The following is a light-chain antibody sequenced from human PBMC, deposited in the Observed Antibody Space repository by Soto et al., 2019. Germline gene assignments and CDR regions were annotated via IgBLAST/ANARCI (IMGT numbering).Light chain of an antibody. J-gene: IGLJ1*01. CDR3: CSSGGSPTYV. Sequence: QSVLTQAASVSGSPGQSMTISCTGTSSNVGSYKLVSWYQQHPGKAPKLMIFEVNKRPSGVSNRFSGSKSGNTASLTISGLKVEDEADYYCCSSGGSPTYVFGTGTKVTVL. CDR1: SSNVGSYKL. V-gene: IGLV2-23*02. CDR2: EVN.